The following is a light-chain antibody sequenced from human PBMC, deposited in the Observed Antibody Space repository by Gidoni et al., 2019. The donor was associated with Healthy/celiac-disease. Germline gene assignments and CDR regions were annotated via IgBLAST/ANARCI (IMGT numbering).Light chain of an antibody. CDR1: QDISNY. V-gene: IGKV1-33*01. J-gene: IGKJ2*01. Sequence: DIQMTQSPSSLSASVGDRVTITCQASQDISNYLNWYQQKPGKAPKLLIYDATNLETGVPSRFSGSASGTDFTFTISLLQPEDTAKYYWQQYDNLPYTFGQGTKLEIK. CDR3: QQYDNLPYT. CDR2: DAT.